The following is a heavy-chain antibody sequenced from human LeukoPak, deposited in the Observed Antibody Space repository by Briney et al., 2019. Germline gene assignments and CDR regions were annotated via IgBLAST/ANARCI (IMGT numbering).Heavy chain of an antibody. CDR1: LGSINSYY. CDR3: ARTLNGGYLNY. J-gene: IGHJ4*02. CDR2: IYYSRST. D-gene: IGHD4-23*01. Sequence: SGTLSLTCTVSLGSINSYYWTWIRQPPGKGLEWIGYIYYSRSTNYNTSLKSRVTISLDTSKNQFSLNLSSVTAADTAVYYCARTLNGGYLNYWGQGTLVTVSS. V-gene: IGHV4-59*01.